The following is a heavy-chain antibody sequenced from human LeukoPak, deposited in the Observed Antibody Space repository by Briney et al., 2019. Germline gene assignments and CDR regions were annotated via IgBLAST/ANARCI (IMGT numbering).Heavy chain of an antibody. CDR2: INPNSGGT. Sequence: ASXKVSCKASGYTFTSYYMHWVRQAPGQGLEWMGWINPNSGGTNYAQKFQGRVTMTSDTSISTAYMELSRLRSDDTAVYYCARDAPYSNYQTIDYWGQGTLVTVSS. CDR1: GYTFTSYY. CDR3: ARDAPYSNYQTIDY. V-gene: IGHV1-2*02. D-gene: IGHD4-11*01. J-gene: IGHJ4*02.